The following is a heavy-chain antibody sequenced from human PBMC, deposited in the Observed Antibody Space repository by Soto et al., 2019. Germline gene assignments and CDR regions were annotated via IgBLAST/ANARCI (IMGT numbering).Heavy chain of an antibody. CDR3: AREADIVVVVAATNYYGMDV. D-gene: IGHD2-15*01. CDR1: GFTFSSYE. J-gene: IGHJ6*04. V-gene: IGHV3-48*03. CDR2: IISSGSTI. Sequence: PGGSLRLSWSASGFTFSSYEMSWVSQAQGKGLEWVSYIISSGSTIYYADSVKGRFTISRDNAKNSLYLQMNSLRAEDTAVYYCAREADIVVVVAATNYYGMDVWGKGTTVTVSS.